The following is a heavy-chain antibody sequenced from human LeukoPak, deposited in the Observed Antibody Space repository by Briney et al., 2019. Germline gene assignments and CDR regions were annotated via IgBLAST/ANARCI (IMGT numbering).Heavy chain of an antibody. CDR1: GYSFTSYW. V-gene: IGHV5-51*01. CDR2: IYPGDSDT. Sequence: GESLQISCQGSGYSFTSYWIGWVRQMPGKGLEWMGIIYPGDSDTRYSPSFQGQVTISADKSIGTAYLQWSSLKASDTAMYYCALGYCSSTSCPRVGDIWGQGTMVTVSS. D-gene: IGHD2-2*01. J-gene: IGHJ3*02. CDR3: ALGYCSSTSCPRVGDI.